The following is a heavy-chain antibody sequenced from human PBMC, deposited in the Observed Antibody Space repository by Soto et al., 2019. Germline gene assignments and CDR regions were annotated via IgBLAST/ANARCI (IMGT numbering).Heavy chain of an antibody. CDR2: FYYSGST. J-gene: IGHJ4*02. Sequence: SETLSLTCTVSGDSISTNSYSWGWIRQPPGQGLEWIGLFYYSGSTHYNPSLKSRLTVSVDTSKNQFSLKVSSVTAADTAVYYCASDKITGLFDYWGQGTLVTVSS. V-gene: IGHV4-39*01. CDR3: ASDKITGLFDY. CDR1: GDSISTNSYS. D-gene: IGHD2-8*02.